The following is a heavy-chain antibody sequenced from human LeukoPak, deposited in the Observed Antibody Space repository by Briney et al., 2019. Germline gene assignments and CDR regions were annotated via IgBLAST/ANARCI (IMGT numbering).Heavy chain of an antibody. J-gene: IGHJ6*04. Sequence: PSETLSLTCAVYGGSFSGYYWSWIRQPPGKGLEWIGEINHSGSTNYNPSLKSRVTISVDTSKNQFSLKLSSVTAADTAVYYCARISGPYYYGMDVWGEGIPVTVSS. CDR2: INHSGST. V-gene: IGHV4-34*01. D-gene: IGHD2-21*01. CDR3: ARISGPYYYGMDV. CDR1: GGSFSGYY.